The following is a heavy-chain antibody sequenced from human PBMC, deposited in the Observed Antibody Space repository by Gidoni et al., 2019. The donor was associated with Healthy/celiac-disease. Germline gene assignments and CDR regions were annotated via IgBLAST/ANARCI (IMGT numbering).Heavy chain of an antibody. J-gene: IGHJ4*02. CDR3: ARGRDSSGWYYFDY. CDR2: IIPIFGTA. Sequence: QVQLVQSGADVKKPGSSVKFFCKASGGPFSSYAISWVRQAPGQGLEWMGGIIPIFGTANYAQKFQGRVTITADESTSTAYMELSSLRSEDTAVYYCARGRDSSGWYYFDYWGQGTLVTVSS. CDR1: GGPFSSYA. D-gene: IGHD6-19*01. V-gene: IGHV1-69*01.